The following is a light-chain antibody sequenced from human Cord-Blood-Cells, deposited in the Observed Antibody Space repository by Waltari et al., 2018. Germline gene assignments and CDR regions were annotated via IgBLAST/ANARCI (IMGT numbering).Light chain of an antibody. CDR3: QAWDSSTVV. V-gene: IGLV3-1*01. CDR2: QDS. CDR1: KLGDTY. Sequence: SYELTQPPSVSVSPGQTASITCSGDKLGDTYACWYQQKPGQSPVLVIYQDSKRPSGIPERFSGSNSGNTATLTISGTQAMEEADYYCQAWDSSTVVFGGGTKLTVL. J-gene: IGLJ2*01.